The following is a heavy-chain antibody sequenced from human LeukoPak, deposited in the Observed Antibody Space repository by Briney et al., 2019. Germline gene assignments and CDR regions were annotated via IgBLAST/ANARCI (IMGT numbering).Heavy chain of an antibody. CDR1: GGTFSSYA. V-gene: IGHV1-18*01. CDR3: ARETASGYLGFDF. J-gene: IGHJ4*02. CDR2: ISAYNGNT. D-gene: IGHD3-3*01. Sequence: ASVKVSCKASGGTFSSYAISWVRQAPGQGLEWMGWISAYNGNTNYAQKLQGRVTMTTDTSTSTAYMELRSLRSDDTAVYFCARETASGYLGFDFWGQGTLVTVSS.